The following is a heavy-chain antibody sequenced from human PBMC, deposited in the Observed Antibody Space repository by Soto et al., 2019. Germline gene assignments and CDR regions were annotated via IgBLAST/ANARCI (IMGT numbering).Heavy chain of an antibody. J-gene: IGHJ6*02. CDR1: GDSVSSNNAA. CDR3: AKEGGNHYYYYALDV. Sequence: SQTLSLTCAISGDSVSSNNAAWNWIRQSPSRGLEWLGRTFYRPKWYNDYAVSVKGRITINPDTSKNQFSLQLNSVTPEDTAVYYCAKEGGNHYYYYALDVWGQGTTVTVSS. CDR2: TFYRPKWYN. D-gene: IGHD1-26*01. V-gene: IGHV6-1*01.